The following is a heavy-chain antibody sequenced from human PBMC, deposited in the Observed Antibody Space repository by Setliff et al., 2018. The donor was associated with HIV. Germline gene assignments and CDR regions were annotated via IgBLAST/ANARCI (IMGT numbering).Heavy chain of an antibody. V-gene: IGHV4-59*01. CDR2: ISLSGST. D-gene: IGHD6-13*01. Sequence: SETLSLTCTVSGGSISSYYWSVFRQPPGKGLEWIGSISLSGSTYYNPSLQSRVTISVDTSKNQFSLKLSSVTAADTAIYYCARDPGITAAGTEYFDSWGQGILVTVSS. CDR3: ARDPGITAAGTEYFDS. J-gene: IGHJ4*02. CDR1: GGSISSYY.